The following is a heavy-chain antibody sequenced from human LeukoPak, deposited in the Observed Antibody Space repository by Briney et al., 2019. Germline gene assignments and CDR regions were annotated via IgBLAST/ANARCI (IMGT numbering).Heavy chain of an antibody. CDR1: GFTFSSYA. J-gene: IGHJ4*02. Sequence: PGGSLRLSCAASGFTFSSYAMSWVRQAPGKGLEWVAFISYDGSDKRYADSVKGRFTISRDDSKNTLYLQLSSLRAEDTALYYCARDLSGGYACDYWGQGALVTVSS. CDR3: ARDLSGGYACDY. D-gene: IGHD2-15*01. CDR2: ISYDGSDK. V-gene: IGHV3-30*15.